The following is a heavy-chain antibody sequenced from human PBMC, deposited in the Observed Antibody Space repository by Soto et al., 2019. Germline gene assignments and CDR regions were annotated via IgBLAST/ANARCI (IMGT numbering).Heavy chain of an antibody. Sequence: ASVKVSCKASGYTFTGYYMHWVRQAPGQGLEWMGWINPNSGGTNYAQKFQGRVTMTRDTSISTAYMELSRLRSDDTAVYYCARATCHYVWGSYRYTYYYYGMDVCGQGTTVTVSS. CDR1: GYTFTGYY. V-gene: IGHV1-2*02. J-gene: IGHJ6*02. D-gene: IGHD3-16*02. CDR2: INPNSGGT. CDR3: ARATCHYVWGSYRYTYYYYGMDV.